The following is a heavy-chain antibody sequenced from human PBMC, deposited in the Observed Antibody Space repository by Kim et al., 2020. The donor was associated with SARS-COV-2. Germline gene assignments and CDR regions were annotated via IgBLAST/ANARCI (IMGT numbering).Heavy chain of an antibody. CDR3: ARDYVTPGFYYYYYYGMDV. J-gene: IGHJ6*02. Sequence: GRFTTSRDNSKSTLYLQMNSLRAEDTAVYYCARDYVTPGFYYYYYYGMDVWGQGTTVTVSS. D-gene: IGHD2-21*02. V-gene: IGHV3-30*01.